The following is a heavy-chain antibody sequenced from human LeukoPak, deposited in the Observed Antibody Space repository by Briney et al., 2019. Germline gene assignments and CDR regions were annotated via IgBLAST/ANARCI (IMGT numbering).Heavy chain of an antibody. Sequence: PGGSLKLSCAASGFTFSDSAMHWVRQASGKGLEWVGRIRSKANNYAAAYAASVKGRFTISRDDSKNTAYLQMNSLKTEDTAVYYCTRPQGTPYNRFDPWGQGTLVTVS. CDR2: IRSKANNYAA. J-gene: IGHJ5*02. CDR1: GFTFSDSA. V-gene: IGHV3-73*01. CDR3: TRPQGTPYNRFDP. D-gene: IGHD2-15*01.